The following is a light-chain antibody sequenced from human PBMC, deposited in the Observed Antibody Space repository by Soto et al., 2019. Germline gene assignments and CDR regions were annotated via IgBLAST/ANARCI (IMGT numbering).Light chain of an antibody. CDR2: LGS. CDR1: QSLLHSNGYNY. V-gene: IGKV2-28*01. J-gene: IGKJ5*01. CDR3: MQALQTIT. Sequence: DIVMTQSPLSLPVIPGEPASISCGSSQSLLHSNGYNYLDWYLQKPGQSPQLLIFLGSSRASGVPVRFSGSGSGTDFTLKISRVEAEDVGVYYCMQALQTITFGQGTRLK.